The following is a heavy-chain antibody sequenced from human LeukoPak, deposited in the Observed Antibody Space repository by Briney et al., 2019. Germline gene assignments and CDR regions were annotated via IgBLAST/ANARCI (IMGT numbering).Heavy chain of an antibody. D-gene: IGHD3-9*01. V-gene: IGHV4-34*01. J-gene: IGHJ4*02. CDR1: GGSFSGYY. Sequence: SETLSLTCAVYGGSFSGYYWSWIRQPPGKGLEWIGEINHSGSTNYNPSLKSRVTTSVDTSKNQFSLKLSSVTAADTAVYYCARGDYDILTGYYMGYWGRGTLVTVSS. CDR2: INHSGST. CDR3: ARGDYDILTGYYMGY.